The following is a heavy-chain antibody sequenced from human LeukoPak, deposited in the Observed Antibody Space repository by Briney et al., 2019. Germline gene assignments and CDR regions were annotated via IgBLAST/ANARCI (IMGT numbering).Heavy chain of an antibody. D-gene: IGHD1-26*01. Sequence: GGSLRLSCAASGFTFSSYWMHWVRQAPGKGLVWVSRIKSDGSSTSYADSVKGRFTISRDNAKNTLYLQMNSLRAEDTAVYYCARRGAATNAFEIWGQGTMVTVSS. CDR3: ARRGAATNAFEI. J-gene: IGHJ3*02. CDR1: GFTFSSYW. V-gene: IGHV3-74*01. CDR2: IKSDGSST.